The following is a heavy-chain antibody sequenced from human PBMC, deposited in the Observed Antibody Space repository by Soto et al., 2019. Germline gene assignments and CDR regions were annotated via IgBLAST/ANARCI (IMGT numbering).Heavy chain of an antibody. CDR1: GYTFTSYA. CDR3: ARDRLGYSGYDPSCLDD. V-gene: IGHV1-3*01. J-gene: IGHJ4*02. CDR2: INAGNGNT. D-gene: IGHD5-12*01. Sequence: GASVKVSCKASGYTFTSYAMHWVRQAPGQRLEWMGWINAGNGNTKYSQKFQGRVTITRDTSASTAYMELSSLRSEDTAVYYCARDRLGYSGYDPSCLDDWGQGTLVTVSS.